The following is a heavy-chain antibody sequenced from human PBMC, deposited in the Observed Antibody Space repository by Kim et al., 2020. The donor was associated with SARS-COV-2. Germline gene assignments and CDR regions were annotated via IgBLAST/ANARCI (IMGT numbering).Heavy chain of an antibody. V-gene: IGHV1-69*04. CDR3: ARDRTTGKTYYYYGMDV. J-gene: IGHJ6*02. D-gene: IGHD1-1*01. Sequence: FQGRVTITADKSTSTAYMELSSLRSEDTAVYYCARDRTTGKTYYYYGMDVWGQGTTVTVSS.